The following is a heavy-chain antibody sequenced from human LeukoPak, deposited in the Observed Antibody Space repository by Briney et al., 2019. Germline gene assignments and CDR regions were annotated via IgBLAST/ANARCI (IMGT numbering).Heavy chain of an antibody. D-gene: IGHD3-22*01. CDR3: ARGYYYYDSSGPDY. CDR1: GGSFSGYY. V-gene: IGHV4-34*01. J-gene: IGHJ4*02. Sequence: PSETLSLTCAVYGGSFSGYYWSWIRQPPGKGLEWIGEINHSGSTNYNPSLKSRVTISVDTSKNQFSLKLSSVTAADTAVYYCARGYYYYDSSGPDYWGQGTLVTVSS. CDR2: INHSGST.